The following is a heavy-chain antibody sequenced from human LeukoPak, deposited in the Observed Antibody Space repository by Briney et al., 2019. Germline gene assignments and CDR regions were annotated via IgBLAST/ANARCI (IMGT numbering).Heavy chain of an antibody. J-gene: IGHJ6*02. CDR2: VSYSGTP. CDR3: ARQKWDRLTYYYYGMDV. D-gene: IGHD1-26*01. V-gene: IGHV4-59*08. Sequence: PSETLSLTCTVSGYSINNYYWSWIRQPPGKGLEWIGYVSYSGTPDYNPFLKSRATISLDTSRNQFSLQLRSVTAADTAEYYCARQKWDRLTYYYYGMDVWGQGTTVTVSS. CDR1: GYSINNYY.